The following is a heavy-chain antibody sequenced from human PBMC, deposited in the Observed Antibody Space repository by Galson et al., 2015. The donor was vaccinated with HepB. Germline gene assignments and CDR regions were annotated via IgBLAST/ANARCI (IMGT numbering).Heavy chain of an antibody. D-gene: IGHD6-19*01. Sequence: SLRLSCAASGLTFSSYAMHWVRQAPGKGLEYVSAISSNGGSTYYADSVKGRFTISRDNSKNTLYPQMSSLRAEDTAVYYCVKDNVAVAGRYYYYYGMDVWGQGTTVTVSS. J-gene: IGHJ6*02. CDR3: VKDNVAVAGRYYYYYGMDV. CDR1: GLTFSSYA. V-gene: IGHV3-64D*06. CDR2: ISSNGGST.